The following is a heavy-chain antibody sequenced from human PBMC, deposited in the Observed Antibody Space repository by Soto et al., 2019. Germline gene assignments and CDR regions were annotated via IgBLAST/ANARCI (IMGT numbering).Heavy chain of an antibody. CDR2: IKQDGSEK. D-gene: IGHD5-18*01. V-gene: IGHV3-7*01. Sequence: GGSLRLSCAASGFTFSSYWMSWVRQAPGKGLEWVANIKQDGSEKYYVDSVKGRFTISRDNAKNSLYLQMNSLRAEDTAVYYCARSKYVETAMVRAFDIWGQGTMVTVSS. J-gene: IGHJ3*02. CDR1: GFTFSSYW. CDR3: ARSKYVETAMVRAFDI.